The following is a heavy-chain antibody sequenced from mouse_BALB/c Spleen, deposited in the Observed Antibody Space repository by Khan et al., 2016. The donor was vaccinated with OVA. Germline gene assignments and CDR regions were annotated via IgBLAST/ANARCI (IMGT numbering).Heavy chain of an antibody. CDR1: GDSITSGY. J-gene: IGHJ2*01. V-gene: IGHV3-8*02. CDR3: ARLNYRYDGYFDY. D-gene: IGHD2-14*01. CDR2: ISSSDST. Sequence: EVQLQESGPSLVKPSQTLSLTCSVTGDSITSGYWNWIRKFPGNKLEYMGYISSSDSTFYNPSLKSRISITRHTSTNQYYLQLNSVTTEDTATYYCARLNYRYDGYFDYWGQGTTLTVSS.